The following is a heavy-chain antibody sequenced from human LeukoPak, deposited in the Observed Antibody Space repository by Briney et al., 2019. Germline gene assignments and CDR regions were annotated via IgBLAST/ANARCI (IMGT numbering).Heavy chain of an antibody. D-gene: IGHD3-22*01. J-gene: IGHJ4*02. CDR2: ISSSGSTI. CDR1: GFTFSDYY. V-gene: IGHV3-11*04. Sequence: GGSLRLSCAASGFTFSDYYMSWIRQAPGKGLEWVSYISSSGSTIYYADSVKGRFTISRDNAKNSLYLQMNSLRAEDTAVYYCASSADSSGYAKFDYWGQGTLVTVSS. CDR3: ASSADSSGYAKFDY.